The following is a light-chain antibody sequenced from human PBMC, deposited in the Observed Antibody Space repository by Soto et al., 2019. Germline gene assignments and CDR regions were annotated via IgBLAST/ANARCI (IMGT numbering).Light chain of an antibody. CDR2: DAS. J-gene: IGKJ5*01. CDR1: QSFSSY. CDR3: QQLSDWHPIT. V-gene: IGKV3D-11*02. Sequence: EIVLTQSPGTLSLSPGERATLSCRASQSFSSYLAWHQQKPGQAPRLLIYDASNRAPGIPARFSGSGSGTDFTLTISSLEPEDFLVYYGQQLSDWHPITFGQGTRLEIK.